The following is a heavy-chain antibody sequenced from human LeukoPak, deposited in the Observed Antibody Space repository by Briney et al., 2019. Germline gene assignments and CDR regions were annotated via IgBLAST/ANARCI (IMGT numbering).Heavy chain of an antibody. V-gene: IGHV3-23*01. CDR1: GFTFSSYA. Sequence: GGSLRLSCAASGFTFSSYAMSWVRQAPGKGLEWVSAISGSGGSTYYADSVKGRFTISRDNSKNTLYLQMNSLRAEDTAVYYCAKGHQPYYGYYYYGMDVWGQGTTVTVSS. J-gene: IGHJ6*02. D-gene: IGHD2/OR15-2a*01. CDR3: AKGHQPYYGYYYYGMDV. CDR2: ISGSGGST.